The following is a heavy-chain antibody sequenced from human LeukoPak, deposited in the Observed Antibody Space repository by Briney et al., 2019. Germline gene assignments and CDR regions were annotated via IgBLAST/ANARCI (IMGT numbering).Heavy chain of an antibody. CDR1: GVSFSGYY. CDR3: TRGQGIVAHPIPFDY. J-gene: IGHJ4*02. Sequence: LSLTCAVYGVSFSGYYWSWIRQAPGKGPEWVGFIRSKAYGATTEYAASVKGRFTISRYDSKSIAYLQMNSLKTEDTAVYYCTRGQGIVAHPIPFDYWGQGTLVTVSS. CDR2: IRSKAYGATT. D-gene: IGHD5-12*01. V-gene: IGHV3-49*03.